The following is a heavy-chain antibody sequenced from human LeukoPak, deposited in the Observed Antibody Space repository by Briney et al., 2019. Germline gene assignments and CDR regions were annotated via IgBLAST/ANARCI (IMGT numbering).Heavy chain of an antibody. CDR3: ARSIAAVYYYYYMDV. V-gene: IGHV4-61*02. CDR1: GGSFSSGSYY. J-gene: IGHJ6*03. CDR2: IHTTGST. D-gene: IGHD6-6*01. Sequence: SQTLSLTCTVSGGSFSSGSYYWSWIRQPAGKGLEWIGRIHTTGSTNYNPSLKSRVTISIDTSKNQFSLKLSSVTAADTAVYYCARSIAAVYYYYYMDVWGKGTTVTVSS.